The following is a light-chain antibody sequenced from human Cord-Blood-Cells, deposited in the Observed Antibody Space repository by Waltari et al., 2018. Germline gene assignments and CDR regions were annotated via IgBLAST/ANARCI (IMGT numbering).Light chain of an antibody. CDR3: CSYAGRSTWV. Sequence: QSALTQPVSVSGSPGQSIIISCTRTSSDVGRYNLVSWYQQHPGKAPNHMIYECSKRPSVVSNRFSGSQSGNTAARTISGLQAEDAADYYCCSYAGRSTWVFGGGSKLTVL. CDR2: ECS. V-gene: IGLV2-23*01. CDR1: SSDVGRYNL. J-gene: IGLJ3*02.